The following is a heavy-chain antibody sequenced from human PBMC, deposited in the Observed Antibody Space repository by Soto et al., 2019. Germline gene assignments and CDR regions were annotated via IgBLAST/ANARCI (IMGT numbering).Heavy chain of an antibody. Sequence: ASVKVSCKVSGYTLTELSMHWVRQAPGKGLEWMGGFDPEDGETIYAQKFQGRVTMTEDTSTDTAYMELSSLRSEDTAVYYCATDTNKLGYCSGGRCFAFDIWGQGTMVTVSS. CDR2: FDPEDGET. J-gene: IGHJ3*02. CDR1: GYTLTELS. D-gene: IGHD2-15*01. V-gene: IGHV1-24*01. CDR3: ATDTNKLGYCSGGRCFAFDI.